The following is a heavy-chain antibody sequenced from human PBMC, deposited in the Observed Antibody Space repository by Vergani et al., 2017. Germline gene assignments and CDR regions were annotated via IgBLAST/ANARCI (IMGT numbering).Heavy chain of an antibody. CDR1: GFTFSSYA. Sequence: EVQLVESGGGLVQPGGSLRLSCAASGFTFSSYAMSWVRQAPGKGLEWVSAISGSGGSTYYADSVKGRFTISRDNSKTTLYLQMNSLRAEDTAVYYCAKDPHSSGWYGWWFDPWGQGTLVTVSS. V-gene: IGHV3-23*04. J-gene: IGHJ5*02. D-gene: IGHD6-19*01. CDR3: AKDPHSSGWYGWWFDP. CDR2: ISGSGGST.